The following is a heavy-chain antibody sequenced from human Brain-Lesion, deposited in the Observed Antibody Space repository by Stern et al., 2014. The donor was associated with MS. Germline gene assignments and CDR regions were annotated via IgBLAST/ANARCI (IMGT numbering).Heavy chain of an antibody. CDR1: GGSVSSTSYA. CDR3: AGEEDIRYCSGGSCTGNWFDP. D-gene: IGHD2-15*01. Sequence: QVQLVQSGPGLVKPSETLSLTCTVAGGSVSSTSYAWAWIRQPPGKGLEWIGPIYYSGNTYYSPSLKSRLTISLDTSKNQFSLQRSSVTAADTAVYYCAGEEDIRYCSGGSCTGNWFDPWGQGTLVTVSS. J-gene: IGHJ5*02. CDR2: IYYSGNT. V-gene: IGHV4-39*01.